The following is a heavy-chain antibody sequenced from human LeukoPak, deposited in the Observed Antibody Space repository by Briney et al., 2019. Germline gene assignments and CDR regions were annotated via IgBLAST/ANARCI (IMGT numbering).Heavy chain of an antibody. CDR3: ARYRYSGTSRSPLAF. CDR1: GYTFTDYY. D-gene: IGHD1-26*01. CDR2: INPKSGGT. J-gene: IGHJ3*01. Sequence: GASVKVSCKASGYTFTDYYIHWVRQVPGQGLEWMGWINPKSGGTNYALRFKGRVTMTRDTSITTVYMEASSLRSDDTTVYYCARYRYSGTSRSPLAFWGQGTTVTVSS. V-gene: IGHV1-2*02.